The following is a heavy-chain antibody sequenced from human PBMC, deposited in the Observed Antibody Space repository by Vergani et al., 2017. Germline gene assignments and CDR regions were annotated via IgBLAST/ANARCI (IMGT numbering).Heavy chain of an antibody. CDR3: ARDPDGDYFDY. CDR1: GFTVSSNY. CDR2: IYSGGST. J-gene: IGHJ4*02. V-gene: IGHV3-66*01. Sequence: EVQLVESGGGLVQPGGSLRLSCAASGFTVSSNYMSWVRQAPGKGLEWVSVIYSGGSTYYADSVKGRFTISSDNSKNTLYLQMNSLRAEDTAVYYCARDPDGDYFDYWGQGTLVTVSS. D-gene: IGHD4-17*01.